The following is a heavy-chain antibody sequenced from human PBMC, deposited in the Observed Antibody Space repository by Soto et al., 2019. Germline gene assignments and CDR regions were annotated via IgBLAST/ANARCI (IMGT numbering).Heavy chain of an antibody. V-gene: IGHV4-30-4*08. J-gene: IGHJ4*02. CDR1: GGSISSYY. CDR2: IYYSGST. Sequence: SETLSLTCTVSGGSISSYYWGWIRQPPGKGLEWIGYIYYSGSTYYNPSLKSRVTISVDTSKNQFSLKLSSVTAADTAVYYCAREHYYDSSGYYYPNYFDYWGQGTLVTVSS. D-gene: IGHD3-22*01. CDR3: AREHYYDSSGYYYPNYFDY.